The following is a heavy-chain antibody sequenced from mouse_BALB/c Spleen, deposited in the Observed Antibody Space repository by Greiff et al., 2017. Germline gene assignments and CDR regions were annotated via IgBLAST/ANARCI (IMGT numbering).Heavy chain of an antibody. CDR3: ARSRYGNPYYAMDY. CDR2: ISSGSSTI. D-gene: IGHD2-10*02. Sequence: EVQLKESGGGLVQPGGSRKLSCAASGFTFSSFGMHWVRQAPEKGLEWVAYISSGSSTIYYADTVKGRFTISRDNPKNTLFLQMTSLRSEDTAMYYCARSRYGNPYYAMDYWGQGTSVTVSS. V-gene: IGHV5-17*02. J-gene: IGHJ4*01. CDR1: GFTFSSFG.